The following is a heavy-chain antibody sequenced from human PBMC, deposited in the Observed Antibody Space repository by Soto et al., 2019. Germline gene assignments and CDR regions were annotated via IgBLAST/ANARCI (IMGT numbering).Heavy chain of an antibody. V-gene: IGHV3-48*03. D-gene: IGHD6-19*01. CDR3: ARGYDAGWHLGY. CDR2: IQNHGSPT. J-gene: IGHJ4*02. CDR1: GFRVSLDE. Sequence: EVHLEESGGGLVQPGGSLRLSCEASGFRVSLDERTGGRQAPGKGRECIAYIQNHGSPTHYADSVCGRFTISRANDKDSIYLHLGSLTPEDTEMYYCARGYDAGWHLGYWGQGVLVTVSS.